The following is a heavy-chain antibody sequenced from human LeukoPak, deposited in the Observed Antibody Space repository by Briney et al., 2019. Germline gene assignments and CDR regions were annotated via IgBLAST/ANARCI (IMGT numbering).Heavy chain of an antibody. CDR2: IYYSGST. J-gene: IGHJ4*02. D-gene: IGHD3-10*01. Sequence: SSETLSLTCTVSGGSISSYYWSWIRQPPGKGLKWIGYIYYSGSTNYNPSLKSRVTISVDTSKSQFSLKLSSVTAADTAVYYCARDADYYGFDYWGQGTLVTVSS. CDR3: ARDADYYGFDY. V-gene: IGHV4-59*01. CDR1: GGSISSYY.